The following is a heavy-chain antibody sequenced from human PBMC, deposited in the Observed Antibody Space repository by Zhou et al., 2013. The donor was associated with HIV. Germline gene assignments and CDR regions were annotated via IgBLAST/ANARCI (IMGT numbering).Heavy chain of an antibody. CDR2: IIPIFGTA. V-gene: IGHV1-69*05. CDR3: ARGVIVVVPAALSYYYYYMDV. CDR1: GGTFSSYA. Sequence: QVQLVQSGAEVKKPGSSVKVSCKASGGTFSSYAISWVRQAPGQGLEWMGGIIPIFGTANYAQKFQGRVTITTDESTSTAYMELSSLRSEDTAVYYCARGVIVVVPAALSYYYYYMDVWGKGTTVTVSS. J-gene: IGHJ6*03. D-gene: IGHD2-2*01.